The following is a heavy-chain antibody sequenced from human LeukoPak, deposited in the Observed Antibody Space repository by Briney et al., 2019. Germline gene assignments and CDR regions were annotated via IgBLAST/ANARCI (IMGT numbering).Heavy chain of an antibody. D-gene: IGHD4-17*01. CDR1: GFTLSSYD. V-gene: IGHV3-13*01. CDR2: IGTAGDT. CDR3: ARGNDYGDYPVAFDI. Sequence: GGSLRLSCAASGFTLSSYDMHWVRQATGKGLEWVSAIGTAGDTYYPGSVKGRFTISRENAKNSLYLQMNSLRAGDTAVYYCARGNDYGDYPVAFDIWGQGTMVTVSS. J-gene: IGHJ3*02.